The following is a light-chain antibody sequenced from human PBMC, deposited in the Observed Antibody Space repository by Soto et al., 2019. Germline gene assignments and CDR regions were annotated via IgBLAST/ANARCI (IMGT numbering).Light chain of an antibody. CDR2: GAS. CDR3: QQLRMYPST. CDR1: QGINTY. Sequence: DIQLTQSPSFLSASVGDRVTITCRASQGINTYLAWYHQKPGTAPKLLIHGASTLQSGVPSGFSGGGSGTELTRTVNSLQAEDFATYYCQQLRMYPSTFGGGTKVEIK. J-gene: IGKJ4*01. V-gene: IGKV1-9*01.